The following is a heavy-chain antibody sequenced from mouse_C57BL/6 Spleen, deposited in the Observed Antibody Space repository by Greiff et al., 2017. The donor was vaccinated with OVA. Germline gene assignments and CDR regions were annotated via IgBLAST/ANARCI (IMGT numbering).Heavy chain of an antibody. Sequence: QVQLQQSGPELVKPGASVKISCKASGYAFSSSWMNWVKQRPGKGLEWIGRIYPGDGDTNYNGKFKGKATLTADKSSSTAYMQLSSLTSADSAVXFCAKGGGNYVLDYWGQGTTLTVSS. CDR1: GYAFSSSW. CDR2: IYPGDGDT. CDR3: AKGGGNYVLDY. D-gene: IGHD2-1*01. V-gene: IGHV1-82*01. J-gene: IGHJ2*01.